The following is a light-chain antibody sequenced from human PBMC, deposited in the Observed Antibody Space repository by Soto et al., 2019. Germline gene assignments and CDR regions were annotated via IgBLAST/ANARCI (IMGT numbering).Light chain of an antibody. CDR2: GAS. V-gene: IGKV1-27*01. CDR1: QDIINH. J-gene: IGKJ5*01. Sequence: DIQMTQSPSSLSASVGDTVTITCRASQDIINHLAWYQQRPGKVPNLLIYGASTLHSGVPSRFRGSGSGTNFTLTISSLQPEDVATYYCQNYHLALGTFGQGTRLEIK. CDR3: QNYHLALGT.